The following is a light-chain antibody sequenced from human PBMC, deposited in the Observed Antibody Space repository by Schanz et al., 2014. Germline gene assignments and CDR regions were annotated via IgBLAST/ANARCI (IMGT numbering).Light chain of an antibody. CDR3: SSYAGSNNLVV. CDR2: EVN. CDR1: SSDVGGYNY. J-gene: IGLJ2*01. V-gene: IGLV2-8*01. Sequence: QSALTQPPSASGSPGQSVTISCTGTSSDVGGYNYVSWYQQYPGKAPKLMIYEVNKRPSGVPDRFSGSKSGNTASLTVSGXXXEDEADYYCSSYAGSNNLVVFGGGTKLTVL.